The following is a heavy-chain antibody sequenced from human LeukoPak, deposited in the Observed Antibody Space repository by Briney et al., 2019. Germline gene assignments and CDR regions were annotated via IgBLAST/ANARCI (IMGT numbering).Heavy chain of an antibody. J-gene: IGHJ6*02. CDR2: ISGSGGST. CDR1: GFIFSRYA. V-gene: IGHV3-23*01. Sequence: GGSLRLSCTASGFIFSRYAMTWVRQAPGKGLEWVSGISGSGGSTYYADSVKGRFTISRDKSKNTLYLQMHSLRAEDTAVYYCAKGGGDYNFYYYYYGTDVWGQGTTVTVSS. D-gene: IGHD4-17*01. CDR3: AKGGGDYNFYYYYYGTDV.